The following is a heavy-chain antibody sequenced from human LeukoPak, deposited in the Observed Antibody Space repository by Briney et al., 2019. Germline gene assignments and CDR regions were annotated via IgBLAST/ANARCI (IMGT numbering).Heavy chain of an antibody. V-gene: IGHV3-48*04. CDR1: GFTFSSYS. CDR3: ARDIVVVMGLEAFDI. D-gene: IGHD2-21*01. Sequence: GGSLRLSCAASGFTFSSYSMNWVRQAPGRGLEWVSYISSSSSTIYYADSVKGRFTISRDNAKNSLYLQMNSLRAEDTAVYYCARDIVVVMGLEAFDIWGQGTMVTVSS. CDR2: ISSSSSTI. J-gene: IGHJ3*02.